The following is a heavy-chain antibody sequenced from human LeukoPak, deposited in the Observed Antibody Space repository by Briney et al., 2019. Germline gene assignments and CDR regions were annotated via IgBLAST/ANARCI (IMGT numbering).Heavy chain of an antibody. CDR1: GGSILDSTYY. CDR3: ARQSSGYYYGWFDP. Sequence: SETLSLTCTVSGGSILDSTYYWAWIRPPPGKGLEWMAPIFYTGNTHYNPSLKSRVTMSVDTVKNQFSLNLNSVTAADTAVYYCARQSSGYYYGWFDPWGQGTLVTVSS. V-gene: IGHV4-39*01. D-gene: IGHD3-22*01. CDR2: IFYTGNT. J-gene: IGHJ5*02.